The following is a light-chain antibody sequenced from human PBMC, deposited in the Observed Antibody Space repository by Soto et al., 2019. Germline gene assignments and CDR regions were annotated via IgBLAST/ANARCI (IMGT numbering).Light chain of an antibody. V-gene: IGKV1-9*01. J-gene: IGKJ4*01. CDR3: QQVKNNLPLT. Sequence: IQLTQSPSSLSASVGDRVTITCRASQDISHYVAWYQQKPGKAPKVLIYEASTLQSGVPSRFSGSGSGTDFTLTISSLQPEDCATYYCQQVKNNLPLTFGGGTKVEIK. CDR2: EAS. CDR1: QDISHY.